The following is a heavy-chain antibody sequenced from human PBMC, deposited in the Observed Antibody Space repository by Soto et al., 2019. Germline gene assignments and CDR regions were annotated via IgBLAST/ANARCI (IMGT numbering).Heavy chain of an antibody. CDR1: GGSITSSSYY. V-gene: IGHV4-39*01. D-gene: IGHD3-22*01. Sequence: SETLSLTCTVSGGSITSSSYYWGWIRQPPGKGLEWIGSIYYSGSTYYNPSLKSRVTISVDTSKNQFSLKLSSLTASDTAVYYCMLGSGWKDFDYWGQGTLVTVS. CDR2: IYYSGST. CDR3: MLGSGWKDFDY. J-gene: IGHJ4*02.